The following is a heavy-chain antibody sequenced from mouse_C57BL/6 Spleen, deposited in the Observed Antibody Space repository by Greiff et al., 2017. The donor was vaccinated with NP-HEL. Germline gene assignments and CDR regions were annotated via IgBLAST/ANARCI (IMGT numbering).Heavy chain of an antibody. Sequence: QVHVKQPGAELVKPGASVKMSCKASGYTFTSYWITWVKQRPGQGLEWIGDIYPGSGSTNYNEKFKSKATLTVDTSSSTAYMQLSSLTSEDSAVYYCSRKGYNRGFAYWGQGTLVTVSA. D-gene: IGHD1-3*01. CDR1: GYTFTSYW. J-gene: IGHJ3*01. V-gene: IGHV1-55*01. CDR3: SRKGYNRGFAY. CDR2: IYPGSGST.